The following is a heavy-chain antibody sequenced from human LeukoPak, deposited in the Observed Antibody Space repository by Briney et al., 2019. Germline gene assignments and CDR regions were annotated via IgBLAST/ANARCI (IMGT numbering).Heavy chain of an antibody. Sequence: ASVKVSCKASGYTFTGYYMHWVRQAPGQGLEWMGWINPNSGGTNYAQKFQGRVTMTRDTSISTAYMELSRLRSDDTAVYYCARDFGIITMIPRWGQGTMVTVSS. V-gene: IGHV1-2*02. J-gene: IGHJ3*01. CDR3: ARDFGIITMIPR. D-gene: IGHD3-22*01. CDR1: GYTFTGYY. CDR2: INPNSGGT.